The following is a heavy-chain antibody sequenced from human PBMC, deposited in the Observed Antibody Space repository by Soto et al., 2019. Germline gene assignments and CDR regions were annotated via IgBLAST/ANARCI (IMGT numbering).Heavy chain of an antibody. CDR1: GFTFSSYG. V-gene: IGHV3-30*18. D-gene: IGHD3-3*01. CDR3: AKDSRITIFGVVMSYYYYYGMDV. Sequence: GGSLRLSCAASGFTFSSYGMHWVRQAPGKGLEWVAVISYDGSNKYYADSVKGRFTISRDNSKNTLYLQMNSLRAEDTAVYYCAKDSRITIFGVVMSYYYYYGMDVWGQGTTVTVSS. CDR2: ISYDGSNK. J-gene: IGHJ6*02.